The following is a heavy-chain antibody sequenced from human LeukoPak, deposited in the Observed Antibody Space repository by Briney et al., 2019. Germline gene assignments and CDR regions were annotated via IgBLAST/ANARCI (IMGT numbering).Heavy chain of an antibody. Sequence: GGSLRLSCAASGFTFSSYWMSWVRQAPGKGLEWVANIKQDGSEKYYVDSVKGRFTISRDNAKNSLYLQMNSLRAEDTAVYYCARDRYYDSSGNFDYWGQGTLVTVSS. J-gene: IGHJ4*02. CDR2: IKQDGSEK. D-gene: IGHD3-22*01. CDR3: ARDRYYDSSGNFDY. CDR1: GFTFSSYW. V-gene: IGHV3-7*01.